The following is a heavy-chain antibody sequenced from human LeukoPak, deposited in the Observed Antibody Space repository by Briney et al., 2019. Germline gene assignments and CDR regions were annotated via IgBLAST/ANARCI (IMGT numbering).Heavy chain of an antibody. CDR2: IRGSGGGT. CDR3: ARVTDTAMDYFYGMDV. Sequence: GGSLRLSCAASGFTFSTYAMSWVRQAPGKGLEWVSAIRGSGGGTYYADSVKGRFTISRDNSKNALYLQMNSLRDEDTAVYYCARVTDTAMDYFYGMDVWGQGTTVTVSS. CDR1: GFTFSTYA. J-gene: IGHJ6*02. D-gene: IGHD5-18*01. V-gene: IGHV3-23*01.